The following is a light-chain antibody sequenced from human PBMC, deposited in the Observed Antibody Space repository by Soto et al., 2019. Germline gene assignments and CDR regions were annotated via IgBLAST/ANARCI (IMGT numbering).Light chain of an antibody. CDR2: LNSDGSH. Sequence: QAVVTQSPSASASLGASVKLTCTLSSGHSSYAIAWHQQQPEKGPRYLMKLNSDGSHSKGDGIPDRFSGFSSGAERYLTISSLQSEDEADYYCQTWGTGIVVFGGGTKVTVL. V-gene: IGLV4-69*01. CDR1: SGHSSYA. J-gene: IGLJ2*01. CDR3: QTWGTGIVV.